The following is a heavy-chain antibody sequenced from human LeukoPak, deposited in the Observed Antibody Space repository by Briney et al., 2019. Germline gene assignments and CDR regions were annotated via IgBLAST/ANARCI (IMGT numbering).Heavy chain of an antibody. D-gene: IGHD5-18*01. J-gene: IGHJ1*01. CDR3: ARARRGYSYGSCLQH. V-gene: IGHV3-21*01. CDR1: GFTFSSYS. CDR2: ISSSSSYI. Sequence: GGSLRLSCAASGFTFSSYSMNWVRQAPGKGLEWVSSISSSSSYIYYADSVKGRFTISRDNAKNSLYLQMNSLRAEDTAVYYRARARRGYSYGSCLQHWGQGTLVTVSS.